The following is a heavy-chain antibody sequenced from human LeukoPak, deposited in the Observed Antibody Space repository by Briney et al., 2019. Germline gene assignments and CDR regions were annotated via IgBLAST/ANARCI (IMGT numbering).Heavy chain of an antibody. D-gene: IGHD5-12*01. CDR1: GGSISSYY. J-gene: IGHJ5*02. CDR3: ARVDIVATIVNWFDP. CDR2: IYTSGST. Sequence: SETLSLTCTVSGGSISSYYWSWIRQPAGKGLEWIGRIYTSGSTNYNPSLKSRVTISVDTSKNQFSLKLSSVTAADTAVYYCARVDIVATIVNWFDPWGQGTLVTVSS. V-gene: IGHV4-4*07.